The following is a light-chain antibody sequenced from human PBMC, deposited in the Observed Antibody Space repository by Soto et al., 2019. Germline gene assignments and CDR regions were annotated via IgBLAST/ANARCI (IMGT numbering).Light chain of an antibody. V-gene: IGKV3-11*01. Sequence: EIVLTQSPATLSLSPGERATLSCRASQSVSSYLAWYQQKPGQAPRLLFYDASNRATGVPARFSGSGSGTDFTLTISRLEPEDFAVYYCQQYGSQSWTFGQGTKVDIK. CDR3: QQYGSQSWT. CDR1: QSVSSY. CDR2: DAS. J-gene: IGKJ1*01.